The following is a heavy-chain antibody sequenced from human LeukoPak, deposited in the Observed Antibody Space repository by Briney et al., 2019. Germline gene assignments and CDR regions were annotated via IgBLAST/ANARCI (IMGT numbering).Heavy chain of an antibody. CDR2: IKEDESEK. V-gene: IGHV3-7*01. CDR3: AKPAESNSGPFDY. CDR1: GFTFSSYW. Sequence: GGSLRLACAVSGFTFSSYWMSWVRQAPGNGPEWVANIKEDESEKNYVDSVKGRFTISRDNSKNKHYVQMNSLRPDDTALYYCAKPAESNSGPFDYWGQGTVVTVSS. J-gene: IGHJ4*02. D-gene: IGHD6-19*01.